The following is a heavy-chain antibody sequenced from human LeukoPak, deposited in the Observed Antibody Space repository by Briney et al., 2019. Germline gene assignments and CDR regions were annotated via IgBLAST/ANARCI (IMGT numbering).Heavy chain of an antibody. J-gene: IGHJ4*02. Sequence: GGSLRLSCAASGFTFSTYSMSWVRQAPGKGLEWVSYISSISSIIYYADSVKGRFTISRDNAKSSLYLQVNSLRAEDTAVYYCARSRPGTEAGQPNFDYWGQGTLVTVSS. CDR1: GFTFSTYS. D-gene: IGHD6-13*01. CDR2: ISSISSII. CDR3: ARSRPGTEAGQPNFDY. V-gene: IGHV3-48*01.